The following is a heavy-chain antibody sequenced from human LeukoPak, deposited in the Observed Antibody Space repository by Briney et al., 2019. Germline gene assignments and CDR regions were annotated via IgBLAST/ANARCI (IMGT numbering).Heavy chain of an antibody. V-gene: IGHV3-21*01. D-gene: IGHD2-2*01. CDR2: ISSSGSYI. CDR3: ARCSSTGCASSPLAGYLY. CDR1: GFIFSTYS. J-gene: IGHJ4*02. Sequence: PGGSLRLSCAASGFIFSTYSMNWVRQAPGKGLEWVSSISSSGSYIYYADSVKGRFTISRDNAKNSLYLQMNSLRAEDTAVYYCARCSSTGCASSPLAGYLYWGQGTLVTVSS.